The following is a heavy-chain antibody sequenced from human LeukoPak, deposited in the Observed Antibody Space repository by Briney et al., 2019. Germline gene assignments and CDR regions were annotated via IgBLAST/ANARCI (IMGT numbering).Heavy chain of an antibody. CDR2: ISAYNGNT. CDR3: ARGRYDILTGTDFDC. Sequence: GASVKVSCKAPGYTFTNYDINWVRQAPGQGLEWMGWISAYNGNTNYAQKLQGRVIMTTDTSTSTAYMELRSLRSDDTAVYYCARGRYDILTGTDFDCWGQGTLVTVSS. J-gene: IGHJ4*02. V-gene: IGHV1-18*01. D-gene: IGHD3-9*01. CDR1: GYTFTNYD.